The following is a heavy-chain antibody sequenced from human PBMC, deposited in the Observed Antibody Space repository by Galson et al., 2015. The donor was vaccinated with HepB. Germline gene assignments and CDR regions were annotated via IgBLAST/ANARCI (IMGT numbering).Heavy chain of an antibody. D-gene: IGHD3-10*01. CDR1: GFTFSSYA. CDR3: AKDFRSYYYYLVSWCFHL. J-gene: IGHJ2*01. CDR2: ISGGGDST. Sequence: SLRLSCAASGFTFSSYAMSWVRQAPGEGLEWVSGISGGGDSTYYADSVKGRFTISRDNSKNTLHLQMNSLRAEDSAVYYCAKDFRSYYYYLVSWCFHLWGRGTLVTVSS. V-gene: IGHV3-23*01.